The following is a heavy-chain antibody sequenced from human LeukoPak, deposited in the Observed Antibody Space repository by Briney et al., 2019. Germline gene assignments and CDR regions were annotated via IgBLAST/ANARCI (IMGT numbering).Heavy chain of an antibody. CDR1: GFTFSSYA. Sequence: PGGSLRLSCAASGFTFSSYAMSWVRQAPGKGLEWVSAISGSGGSTYYADSVKGRFTISRDNSKNTLYLQMNSLRAEDTAVYYCANGKHCGGDCYRGYFDYWGQGTLVTVSS. CDR3: ANGKHCGGDCYRGYFDY. CDR2: ISGSGGST. D-gene: IGHD2-21*02. J-gene: IGHJ4*02. V-gene: IGHV3-23*01.